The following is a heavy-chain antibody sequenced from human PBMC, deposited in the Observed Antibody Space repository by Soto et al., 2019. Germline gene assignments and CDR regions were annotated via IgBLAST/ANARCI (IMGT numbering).Heavy chain of an antibody. Sequence: QTLSLTCAISGDSVSSDITSWNWIRQSPSRGLEWLGRTYYRSKWFHDYAASVKSRITINPDTSKNQFSLELNSMTPEDTAVYYCARGNALDVWGQGTVVTVSS. CDR2: TYYRSKWFH. V-gene: IGHV6-1*01. CDR3: ARGNALDV. CDR1: GDSVSSDITS. J-gene: IGHJ3*01. D-gene: IGHD3-10*01.